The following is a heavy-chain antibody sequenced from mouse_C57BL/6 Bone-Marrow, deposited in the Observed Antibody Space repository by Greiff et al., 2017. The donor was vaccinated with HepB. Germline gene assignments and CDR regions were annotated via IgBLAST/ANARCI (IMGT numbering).Heavy chain of an antibody. Sequence: DVKLQESGGGLVQPKGSLKLSCAASGFSFNTYAMNWVRQAPGKGLEWVARIRSKSNNYATYYADSVKDRFTISRDDSESMLYLQMNNLKTEDTAMYYCVGGVFDYWGQGTTLTVSS. CDR1: GFSFNTYA. V-gene: IGHV10-1*01. CDR2: IRSKSNNYAT. J-gene: IGHJ2*01. CDR3: VGGVFDY.